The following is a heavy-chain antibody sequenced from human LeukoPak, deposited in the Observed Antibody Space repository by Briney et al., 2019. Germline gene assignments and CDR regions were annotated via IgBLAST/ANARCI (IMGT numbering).Heavy chain of an antibody. V-gene: IGHV4-39*01. J-gene: IGHJ6*03. CDR3: ARHQWHYYYYMGV. CDR2: IYYSGDT. Sequence: SETLSLTCTVPGGSISSSSYYWGRIRQPPGKGLEWIGCIYYSGDTYYNPSLKSRRVTISVDTSKNQFSLRLSSVTAADTAVYYCARHQWHYYYYMGVWGKGSTVTVSS. CDR1: GGSISSSSYY. D-gene: IGHD6-19*01.